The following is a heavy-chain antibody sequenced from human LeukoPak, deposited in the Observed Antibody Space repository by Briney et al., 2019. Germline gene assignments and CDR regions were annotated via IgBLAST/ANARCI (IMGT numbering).Heavy chain of an antibody. CDR2: INPSGGST. CDR3: ARECGSASSCRSFDY. CDR1: GYTFTSYY. J-gene: IGHJ4*02. V-gene: IGHV1-46*01. D-gene: IGHD3-10*01. Sequence: ASVKVSCKASGYTFTSYYMHWVRQAPGQGLEWMGIINPSGGSTSYAQKFQGRVTMTRDTSTSTVYMELSSLRSEDTAAYYCARECGSASSCRSFDYWGQGTLVTVSS.